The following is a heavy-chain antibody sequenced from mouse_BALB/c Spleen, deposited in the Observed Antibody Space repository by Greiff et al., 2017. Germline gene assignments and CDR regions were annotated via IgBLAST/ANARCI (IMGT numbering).Heavy chain of an antibody. D-gene: IGHD1-1*01. Sequence: VQLQQSGAELVRPGSSVTISCKASGYAFSSYWMNWVKQRPGQGLEWIGQIYPGDGDTNYNGKFKGKATLTADKSSSTAYMKLSSLTSEDSAVYFCAKTTVVALYWYFDVWGAGTTVTVSS. J-gene: IGHJ1*01. CDR1: GYAFSSYW. CDR3: AKTTVVALYWYFDV. V-gene: IGHV1-80*01. CDR2: IYPGDGDT.